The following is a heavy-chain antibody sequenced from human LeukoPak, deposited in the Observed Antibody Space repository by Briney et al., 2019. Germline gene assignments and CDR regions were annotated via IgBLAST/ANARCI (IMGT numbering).Heavy chain of an antibody. CDR3: ARAPLMRLRLGELSLYEDY. D-gene: IGHD3-16*02. Sequence: GGSLRLSCAASGFTFSSYSMNWVRQAPGKGLEWVSSISSSSSYIYYADSVKGRFTISRDNAKNSLYLQMNSLRAEDTAVYYCARAPLMRLRLGELSLYEDYWGQGTLVTVSS. J-gene: IGHJ4*02. V-gene: IGHV3-21*01. CDR1: GFTFSSYS. CDR2: ISSSSSYI.